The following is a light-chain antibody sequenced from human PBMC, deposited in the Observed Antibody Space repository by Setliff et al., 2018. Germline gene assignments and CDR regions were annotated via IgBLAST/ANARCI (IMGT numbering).Light chain of an antibody. CDR3: AAWDDSLNGHV. CDR1: SSNIGTNT. V-gene: IGLV1-44*01. J-gene: IGLJ1*01. Sequence: QSALTQPPSASGTPGQRVTISCSGSSSNIGTNTVNWYQQLPGTAPKLLIYSNNQRPSGVPDRFSGSESGTSASLAISGLQSEDEADYYCAAWDDSLNGHVFGTGTKGHRP. CDR2: SNN.